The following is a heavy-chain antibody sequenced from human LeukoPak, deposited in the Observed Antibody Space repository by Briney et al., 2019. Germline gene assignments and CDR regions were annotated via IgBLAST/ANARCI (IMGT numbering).Heavy chain of an antibody. CDR2: INPNSGGT. V-gene: IGHV1-2*02. CDR3: ARPHIAAAEGPPSDY. D-gene: IGHD6-13*01. CDR1: GYTFTGYY. J-gene: IGHJ4*02. Sequence: ASVKVSCKASGYTFTGYYMHWVRQAPGQGLEWMGWINPNSGGTNYAQKFQGRVTMTRDTSISTAYMEPSRLRSDDTAAYYCARPHIAAAEGPPSDYWGQGTLVTVSS.